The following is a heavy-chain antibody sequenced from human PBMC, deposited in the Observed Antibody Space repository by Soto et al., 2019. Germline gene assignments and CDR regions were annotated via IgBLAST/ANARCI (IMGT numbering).Heavy chain of an antibody. D-gene: IGHD6-13*01. CDR3: ARDMFGGSSSWYSDAFDI. CDR2: INPSGGST. Sequence: ASVKVSCKASGYTFTSYYMHWVRQAPGQGLEWMGIINPSGGSTSYAQKFQGRVTMTRDTSTSTVYMELSSLRSEDTAVYYCARDMFGGSSSWYSDAFDIWAQRTMDTGSS. V-gene: IGHV1-46*01. J-gene: IGHJ3*02. CDR1: GYTFTSYY.